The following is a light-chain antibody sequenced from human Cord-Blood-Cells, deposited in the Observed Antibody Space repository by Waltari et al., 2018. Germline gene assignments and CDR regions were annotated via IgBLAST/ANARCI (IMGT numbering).Light chain of an antibody. CDR3: QAWDSSTNYV. V-gene: IGLV3-1*01. CDR2: QDS. J-gene: IGLJ1*01. CDR1: KLGQKY. Sequence: SYELTQPPSVSVSPGTTASITCSGDKLGQKYACWYQQKPGQSPVLVIYQDSKRPSGIPERFSGSNSGNTATLTISGTQAMDEADYYCQAWDSSTNYVFGTGTKVTVL.